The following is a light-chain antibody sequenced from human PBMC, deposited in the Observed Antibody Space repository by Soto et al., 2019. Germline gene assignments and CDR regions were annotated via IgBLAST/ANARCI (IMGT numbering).Light chain of an antibody. CDR2: KAS. V-gene: IGKV1-5*03. CDR3: QQYNTYPWT. J-gene: IGKJ1*01. Sequence: DIQMTQSPSTLSASVGDRVTITCRASQSINNRLVWYQQKPGIAPIHLTYKASSLQSGVPSRFSGSGSGTEFNFTISSLQPADFATYYCQQYNTYPWTFGHGTKVEI. CDR1: QSINNR.